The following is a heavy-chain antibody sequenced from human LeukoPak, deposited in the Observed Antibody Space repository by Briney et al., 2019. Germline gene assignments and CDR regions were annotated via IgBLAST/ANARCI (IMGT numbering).Heavy chain of an antibody. CDR1: GGSFSGYY. Sequence: SETLSLTCAVYGGSFSGYYWSWIRQPPGKGLEWVGEINHSGSTNYNPSLKSRVTISVDTSKNQFSLKLSSVTAADTAVYYCARGGDHAGVYWGQGTLVTVSS. D-gene: IGHD1-14*01. J-gene: IGHJ4*02. CDR2: INHSGST. V-gene: IGHV4-34*01. CDR3: ARGGDHAGVY.